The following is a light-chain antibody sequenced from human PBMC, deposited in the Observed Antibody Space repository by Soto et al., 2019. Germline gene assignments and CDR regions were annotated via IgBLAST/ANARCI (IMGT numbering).Light chain of an antibody. CDR2: GAS. J-gene: IGKJ4*01. Sequence: EMVMTQSPVTLSGSPGERVTLSCRASRTISRNLAWYQQKPGQAPRLLIYGASTRATGIPDRFSGSGSGTEFTLTINSLPSEDFAMYYCQPHNNWPVVTFGGGTRVEIK. CDR3: QPHNNWPVVT. V-gene: IGKV3-15*01. CDR1: RTISRN.